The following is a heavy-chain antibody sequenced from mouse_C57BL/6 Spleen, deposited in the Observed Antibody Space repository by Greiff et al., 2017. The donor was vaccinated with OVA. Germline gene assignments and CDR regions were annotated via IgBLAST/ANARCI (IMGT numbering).Heavy chain of an antibody. CDR2: IWTGGGT. Sequence: VQLQESGPGLVAPSQSLSITCTVSGFSLTSYAISWVRQPPGKGLEWLGVIWTGGGTNYNSALKSRLSISKDNSKSQVFLKMNSLQTDDTARYYCASYYGSSYDWYFDVWGTGTTVTVSS. CDR3: ASYYGSSYDWYFDV. CDR1: GFSLTSYA. D-gene: IGHD1-1*01. V-gene: IGHV2-9-1*01. J-gene: IGHJ1*03.